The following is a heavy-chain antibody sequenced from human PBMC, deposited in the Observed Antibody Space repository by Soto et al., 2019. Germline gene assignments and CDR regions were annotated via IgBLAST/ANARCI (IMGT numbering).Heavy chain of an antibody. CDR3: ARVSVSRTRVFDY. CDR2: MNPNNGNT. CDR1: GYTFTSYD. D-gene: IGHD6-19*01. V-gene: IGHV1-8*01. J-gene: IGHJ4*02. Sequence: GASVKVSCKTSGYTFTSYDINWVRLAAGQGLEWMGIMNPNNGNTSYAQKFQGRVTMTRDTSTSTVYLELSSLRSEDTAVYYCARVSVSRTRVFDYWGQGTLVTVSS.